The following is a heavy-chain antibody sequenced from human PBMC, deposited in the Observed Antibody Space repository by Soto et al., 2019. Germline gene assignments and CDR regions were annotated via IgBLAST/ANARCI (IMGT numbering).Heavy chain of an antibody. Sequence: QLQLVQSGAEVKKPGASVKVSCKASGYTFTSYGISWVRQAPGQGLEWMGWISAYNGHTNYAQNLQGRITMTTDTSTTTAHMEVRSLRPDDTAVYYCARAGSFYGSGRRDQDAYGMDGWGQGTTVTVSS. J-gene: IGHJ6*02. CDR2: ISAYNGHT. CDR1: GYTFTSYG. V-gene: IGHV1-18*04. D-gene: IGHD3-10*01. CDR3: ARAGSFYGSGRRDQDAYGMDG.